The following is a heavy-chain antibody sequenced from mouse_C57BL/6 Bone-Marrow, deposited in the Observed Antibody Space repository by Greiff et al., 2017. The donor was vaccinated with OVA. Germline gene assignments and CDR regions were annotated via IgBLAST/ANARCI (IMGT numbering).Heavy chain of an antibody. J-gene: IGHJ4*01. CDR1: GYTFTSYW. CDR2: INPSSGYT. D-gene: IGHD2-4*01. V-gene: IGHV1-7*01. CDR3: ARRDCDYLYAMDY. Sequence: VNLVESGAELAKPGASVKLSCKASGYTFTSYWMHWVKQRPGQGLEWIGYINPSSGYTKYNQKFKDKATLTADKSSSTAYMQLSSLTYEDSAGYYCARRDCDYLYAMDYWGQGTSVTVSS.